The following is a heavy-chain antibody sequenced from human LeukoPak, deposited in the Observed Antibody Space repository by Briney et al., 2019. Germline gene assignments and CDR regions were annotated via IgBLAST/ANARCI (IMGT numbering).Heavy chain of an antibody. J-gene: IGHJ4*02. Sequence: KTSETLSLTCTVSGGSISIYYWSWIRQPAGKGLEWIGRIYTSGSTNYNPSLKSRVTMSVDTSKNQFSLKLSSVTAADTAMYYCATYSCEGNDYWGQGTLVTVSS. V-gene: IGHV4-4*07. CDR2: IYTSGST. CDR1: GGSISIYY. D-gene: IGHD3-22*01. CDR3: ATYSCEGNDY.